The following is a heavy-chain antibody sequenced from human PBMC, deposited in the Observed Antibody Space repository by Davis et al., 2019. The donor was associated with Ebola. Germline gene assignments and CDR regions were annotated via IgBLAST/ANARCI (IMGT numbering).Heavy chain of an antibody. CDR1: GLRFSSYA. CDR2: ISYDGNYE. CDR3: ARYYYDSNGVQGLDY. Sequence: GGSLRLSCAVSGLRFSSYAMEWVRQAPGKGLEWVAAISYDGNYEYYADSVKGRFTISRDNSKNTLYLQMNSLRPDDTAVFFCARYYYDSNGVQGLDYWGQGTLVTVSS. V-gene: IGHV3-30-3*01. D-gene: IGHD3-22*01. J-gene: IGHJ4*02.